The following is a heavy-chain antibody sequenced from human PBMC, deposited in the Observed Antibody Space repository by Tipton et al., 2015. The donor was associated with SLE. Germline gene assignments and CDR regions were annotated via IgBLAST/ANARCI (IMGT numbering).Heavy chain of an antibody. CDR1: GGSISSSSYY. D-gene: IGHD2-21*02. V-gene: IGHV4-39*07. J-gene: IGHJ1*01. CDR2: IYYSGST. CDR3: ARARAYCGGDCYSAEFFQH. Sequence: TLSLTCTVSGGSISSSSYYWGWIRQPPGKGLEWIGSIYYSGSTNYNPSLKSRVTISVDTSKNQFSLKLSSVTAADAAVYYCARARAYCGGDCYSAEFFQHWGQGTLVTVSS.